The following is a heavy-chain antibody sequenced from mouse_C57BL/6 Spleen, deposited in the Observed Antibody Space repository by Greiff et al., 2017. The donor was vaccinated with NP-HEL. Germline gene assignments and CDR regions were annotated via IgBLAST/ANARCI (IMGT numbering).Heavy chain of an antibody. J-gene: IGHJ4*01. Sequence: QVHVKQSGPGLVQPSQSLSITCTVSGFSLTSYGVHWVRQSPGKGLEWLGVIWRGGSTDYNAAFMSRLSITKDNSKSQVFFKMNSLQADDTAIYYCAKTGVTPYYAMDYWGQGTSVTVSS. V-gene: IGHV2-5*01. CDR2: IWRGGST. CDR1: GFSLTSYG. D-gene: IGHD2-3*01. CDR3: AKTGVTPYYAMDY.